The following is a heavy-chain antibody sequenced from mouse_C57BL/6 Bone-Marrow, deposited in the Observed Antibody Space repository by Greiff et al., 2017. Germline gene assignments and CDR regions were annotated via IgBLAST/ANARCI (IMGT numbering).Heavy chain of an antibody. CDR3: ARPRSIYDRINWYFDV. J-gene: IGHJ1*03. V-gene: IGHV1-9*01. CDR2: LLPGSGST. CDR1: GYTFTGYW. D-gene: IGHD2-3*01. Sequence: VQLVESGAELMKPGASVKLSCKATGYTFTGYWIEWVKQRPGHGLEWIGELLPGSGSTNYNEKFKGKATFTADTSSNTAYMQLSSLTTEDSAIYYCARPRSIYDRINWYFDVWGTGTTVTVSS.